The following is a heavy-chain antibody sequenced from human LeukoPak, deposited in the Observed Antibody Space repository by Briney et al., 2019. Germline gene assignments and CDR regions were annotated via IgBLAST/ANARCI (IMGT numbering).Heavy chain of an antibody. CDR2: IYYSGST. CDR3: ARGGIRQTFDN. D-gene: IGHD3-3*02. J-gene: IGHJ4*02. CDR1: GGSISTYY. V-gene: IGHV4-59*01. Sequence: PSETLSLTCTVSGGSISTYYWNWIRQPPGKGLEWIGYIYYSGSTNYNPSFKSRVTISVDTSKNQFSLNLTSVTAADTAVYYCARGGIRQTFDNWGQGTLVTVSS.